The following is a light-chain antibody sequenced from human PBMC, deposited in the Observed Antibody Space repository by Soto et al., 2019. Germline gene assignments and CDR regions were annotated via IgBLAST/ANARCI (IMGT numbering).Light chain of an antibody. CDR3: SSYTRSSTYV. Sequence: QSALTQPASVSGSPRQSITISCTGTSSDVGGSNYVSWYQQHPGKAPKLMVYEVSNRPSGVSNRFSGSKSGNTASLSISGLQAEDEADYYCSSYTRSSTYVFGSGTKLTVL. J-gene: IGLJ1*01. CDR1: SSDVGGSNY. CDR2: EVS. V-gene: IGLV2-14*01.